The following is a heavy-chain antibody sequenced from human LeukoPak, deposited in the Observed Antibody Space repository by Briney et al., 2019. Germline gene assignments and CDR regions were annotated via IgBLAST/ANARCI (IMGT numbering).Heavy chain of an antibody. V-gene: IGHV3-30*18. CDR2: ISHDGSNS. J-gene: IGHJ4*02. CDR1: GFTFSSYG. CDR3: AKVLVGTIHTPEVY. D-gene: IGHD1-26*01. Sequence: QPGGSLRLSCAASGFTFSSYGMHWVRQAPGKGLEWVAVISHDGSNSYYADSVKGRFTISRDNSKNTLYLQMNSLRAEDTAVYYCAKVLVGTIHTPEVYWGQGTLVTVSS.